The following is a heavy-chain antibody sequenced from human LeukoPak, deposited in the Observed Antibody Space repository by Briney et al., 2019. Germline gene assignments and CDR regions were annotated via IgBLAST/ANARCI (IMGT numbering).Heavy chain of an antibody. CDR3: ARGLAYCGGDCYSEGDY. Sequence: ASVKVSCKASGYTFTSYYMHWVRQAPGQGLEWMGIINPSGGSTSYAQKFQGRVTMTRDTSTSTVYMELSSLRSEDTAVYYCARGLAYCGGDCYSEGDYWGQGTLVTVSS. D-gene: IGHD2-21*02. CDR2: INPSGGST. CDR1: GYTFTSYY. J-gene: IGHJ4*02. V-gene: IGHV1-46*01.